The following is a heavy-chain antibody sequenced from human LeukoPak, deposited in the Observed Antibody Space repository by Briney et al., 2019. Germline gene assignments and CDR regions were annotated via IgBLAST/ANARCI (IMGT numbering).Heavy chain of an antibody. Sequence: GGSLRLSCAASVFTFSSYGMHWVRQAPGKGLEWVAFIRYDGSNKYYADSVKGRFTISRDNSKNTLYLQMNSLRAEDTAVYYFGKKFFHSVPPHFDYWGQGTLVTVSS. V-gene: IGHV3-30*02. CDR2: IRYDGSNK. J-gene: IGHJ4*02. CDR3: GKKFFHSVPPHFDY. CDR1: VFTFSSYG. D-gene: IGHD3-3*01.